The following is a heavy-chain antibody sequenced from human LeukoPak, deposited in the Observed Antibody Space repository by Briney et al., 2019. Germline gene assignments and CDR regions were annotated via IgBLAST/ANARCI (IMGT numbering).Heavy chain of an antibody. Sequence: PGGSLRLSCLGSGFDFSDHSMTWVRQAPGKGLEWVSSISSSSSYIYYADSVKGRFTISRDNAKNSLYLQMNSLRAEDTAVYYCARDSRYYGGFDYWGQGTLVTVSS. CDR3: ARDSRYYGGFDY. J-gene: IGHJ4*02. CDR2: ISSSSSYI. CDR1: GFDFSDHS. V-gene: IGHV3-21*01. D-gene: IGHD4-17*01.